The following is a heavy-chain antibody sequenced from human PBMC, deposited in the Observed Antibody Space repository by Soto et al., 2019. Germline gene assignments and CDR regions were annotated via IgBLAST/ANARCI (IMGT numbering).Heavy chain of an antibody. Sequence: SETMSLTCAVSGGSISSGGYSWSWIRQPPGKGLEWIGYIYHSGSTYYNPSLKSRVTILVDRSKNQFSLKLSSVTAADTAVYYCARNRDYFDYWGQGTLVTVSS. CDR2: IYHSGST. CDR3: ARNRDYFDY. J-gene: IGHJ4*02. CDR1: GGSISSGGYS. V-gene: IGHV4-30-2*01.